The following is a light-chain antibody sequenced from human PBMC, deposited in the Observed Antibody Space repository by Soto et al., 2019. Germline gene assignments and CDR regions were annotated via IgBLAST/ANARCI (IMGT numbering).Light chain of an antibody. CDR3: QTWDTGASVV. Sequence: QPVLTQSPSASASLGASVKLTCTLSSGHSSYAIAWHQQQPEKGPRYLMKLSSDGSHSKGDGIPDRFSGSSSGAERSLTISSLQAEDAADYYCQTWDTGASVVFGGGTKVTVL. J-gene: IGLJ2*01. CDR2: LSSDGSH. V-gene: IGLV4-69*01. CDR1: SGHSSYA.